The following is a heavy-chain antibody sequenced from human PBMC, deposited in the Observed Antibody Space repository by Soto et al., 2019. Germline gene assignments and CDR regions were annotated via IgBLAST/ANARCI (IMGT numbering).Heavy chain of an antibody. CDR3: ALYRYGEFDY. V-gene: IGHV2-5*02. CDR2: IYWDDDK. Sequence: QITLKESGPTLVKPTQTLTLTCTFSGFSLSTSGVGVGWIRQPPGKALEWLALIYWDDDKRYSPSLKSRLTITKGTSINQVVLTMTNMDPVDTSTYFCALYRYGEFDYWGQGTLVTVSS. J-gene: IGHJ4*02. D-gene: IGHD5-18*01. CDR1: GFSLSTSGVG.